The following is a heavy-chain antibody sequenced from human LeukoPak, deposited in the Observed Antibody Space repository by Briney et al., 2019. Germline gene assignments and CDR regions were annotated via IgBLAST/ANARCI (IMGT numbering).Heavy chain of an antibody. CDR2: INAGNGNT. V-gene: IGHV1-3*03. CDR3: ARSSIVGATQRNNWFDP. Sequence: ASVKVSCKASGYTFTSYAMHWVRQAPGQRLEWMGWINAGNGNTKYSQEFQGRVTITRDTSASTAYMELSSLRSEDMAVYYCARSSIVGATQRNNWFDPWGQGTLVTVSS. CDR1: GYTFTSYA. J-gene: IGHJ5*02. D-gene: IGHD1-26*01.